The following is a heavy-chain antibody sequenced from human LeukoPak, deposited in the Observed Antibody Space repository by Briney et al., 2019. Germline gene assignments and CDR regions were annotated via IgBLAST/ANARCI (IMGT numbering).Heavy chain of an antibody. J-gene: IGHJ5*02. V-gene: IGHV5-51*01. CDR2: IFPGDSDT. Sequence: GESLKVSCKGSGSSFTNYWIGWVRQMPGKGLEWMGIIFPGDSDTRYSPSFQGQVTISADKSISTAYLQWSSLKASDTAMYYCTRLLYSGSSWFDPWGQGTLVTVSS. CDR1: GSSFTNYW. D-gene: IGHD1-26*01. CDR3: TRLLYSGSSWFDP.